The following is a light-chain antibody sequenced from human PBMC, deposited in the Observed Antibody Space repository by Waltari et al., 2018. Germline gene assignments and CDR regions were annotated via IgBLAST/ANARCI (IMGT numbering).Light chain of an antibody. V-gene: IGLV2-14*03. CDR1: SSDVGGYTY. Sequence: QSAPTQPPSVSGSPGQSVTISCTGTSSDVGGYTYVSWYQQHPGKAPKVMIYGVSNRPSGVSDRFSGSKSGNTASLTISGLQAEDEADYYCCSYTTSSTWVFGGGTRLTVL. CDR3: CSYTTSSTWV. CDR2: GVS. J-gene: IGLJ2*01.